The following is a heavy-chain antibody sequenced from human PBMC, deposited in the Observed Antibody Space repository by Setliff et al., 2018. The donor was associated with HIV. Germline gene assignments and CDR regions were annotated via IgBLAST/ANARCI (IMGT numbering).Heavy chain of an antibody. D-gene: IGHD3-16*01. V-gene: IGHV3-7*01. CDR1: GFTFGREW. J-gene: IGHJ6*03. Sequence: GESLKISCAASGFTFGREWMSWVRQAPGKGLEWVANINEDGSEKTYVDSVKGRFSVSRDNAYNSLYLQMNSLRAEDTAVYYCAKAPYPQYYHYYMDVWGKGTTVTVS. CDR3: AKAPYPQYYHYYMDV. CDR2: INEDGSEK.